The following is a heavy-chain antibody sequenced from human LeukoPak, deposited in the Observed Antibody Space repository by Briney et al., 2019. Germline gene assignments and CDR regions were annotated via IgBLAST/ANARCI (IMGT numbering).Heavy chain of an antibody. CDR3: GRQYKRLGKLLSY. D-gene: IGHD3-10*01. Sequence: SETLSLTCAVYGGSFSGYYWSWIRQPPGKGLEWIGEITHTGSTNYNPSLKSRVTISVDTSKTPFSLKLTSVTAADTALYYCGRQYKRLGKLLSYWGQGTLVTVSS. J-gene: IGHJ4*02. CDR1: GGSFSGYY. CDR2: ITHTGST. V-gene: IGHV4-34*01.